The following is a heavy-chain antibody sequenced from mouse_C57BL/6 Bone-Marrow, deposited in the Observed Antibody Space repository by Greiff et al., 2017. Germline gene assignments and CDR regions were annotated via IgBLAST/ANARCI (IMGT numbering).Heavy chain of an antibody. V-gene: IGHV1-81*01. CDR2: IYPRSGNT. Sequence: QVQLQQSGAELARPGASVKLSCKASGYTFTSYGISWVKQRTGQGLEWIGEIYPRSGNTYYNEKFKGKATLTADKSSSTAYMELRSLTSEDSAVYFCAISRAYWGQGTPLTVSS. D-gene: IGHD3-1*01. J-gene: IGHJ2*01. CDR3: AISRAY. CDR1: GYTFTSYG.